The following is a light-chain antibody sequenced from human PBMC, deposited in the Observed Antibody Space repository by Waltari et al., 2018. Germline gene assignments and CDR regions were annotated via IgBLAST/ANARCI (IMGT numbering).Light chain of an antibody. CDR1: NIGTKS. J-gene: IGLJ3*02. CDR2: YDS. CDR3: QVWDSSSDHRV. V-gene: IGLV3-21*04. Sequence: SYVLSQPPSVSVAPGETARITCEENNIGTKSVHWYKQRPGQAPELVLYYDSDRPSGIPERFSGLNAGDTAILTISRVEAGDEADYYCQVWDSSSDHRVFGGGTKVTVL.